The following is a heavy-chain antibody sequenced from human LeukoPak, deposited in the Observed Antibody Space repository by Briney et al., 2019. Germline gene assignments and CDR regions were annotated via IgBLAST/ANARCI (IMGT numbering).Heavy chain of an antibody. V-gene: IGHV4-38-2*02. CDR1: GYPIGLDYY. CDR3: ARNYYDNRGEAFDI. D-gene: IGHD3-22*01. CDR2: FHRGRI. Sequence: SETLSLTCKVSGYPIGLDYYWVWIRQAPGRGLQWIGGFHRGRIQYNSALKSRVTISIDSSKNQFSLRMWPVTAADTAFYYCARNYYDNRGEAFDIWGQGTMVTVSS. J-gene: IGHJ3*02.